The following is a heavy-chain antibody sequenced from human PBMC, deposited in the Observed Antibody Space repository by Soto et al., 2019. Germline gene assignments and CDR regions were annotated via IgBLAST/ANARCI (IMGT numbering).Heavy chain of an antibody. CDR3: ARGWDTEQNIVATISFYYGMDV. CDR1: GGTFSSYA. CDR2: IIPIFGTA. J-gene: IGHJ6*02. Sequence: QVQLVQSGAEVKKPGSSVKVSCKASGGTFSSYAISWVRQAPGQGLEWMGGIIPIFGTANYAQKFQGRVTITADESTSTAYMELSSLRSEDTAVYYCARGWDTEQNIVATISFYYGMDVWGQGTTVTVSS. D-gene: IGHD5-12*01. V-gene: IGHV1-69*01.